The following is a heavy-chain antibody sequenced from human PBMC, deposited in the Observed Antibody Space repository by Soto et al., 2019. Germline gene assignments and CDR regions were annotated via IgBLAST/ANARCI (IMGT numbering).Heavy chain of an antibody. D-gene: IGHD2-21*02. CDR1: GGSISSSSYY. CDR2: IYYSGST. Sequence: SETLSLTCTVSGGSISSSSYYWGWIRQPPGKGLEWIGSIYYSGSTYYNPSLKSRVTISVDTSKNQFSLKLSSVTAADTAVYNCATHGVTAYYYYNRDVGGKGTTVTVSS. CDR3: ATHGVTAYYYYNRDV. V-gene: IGHV4-39*01. J-gene: IGHJ6*03.